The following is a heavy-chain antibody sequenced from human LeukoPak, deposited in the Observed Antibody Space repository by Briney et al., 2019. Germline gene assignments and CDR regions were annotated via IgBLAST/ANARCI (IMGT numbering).Heavy chain of an antibody. V-gene: IGHV3-33*06. Sequence: PGGSLRLSCAASGFTFSSYGMHWVRQAPGKGLEWVAVICYDGSNKYYADSVKGRFTIPRDNSKNTLYLQMNSLRAEDTAVYYCAKEAVDYYDSSSYYPFDYWGQGTLVTVSS. CDR3: AKEAVDYYDSSSYYPFDY. J-gene: IGHJ4*02. D-gene: IGHD3-22*01. CDR2: ICYDGSNK. CDR1: GFTFSSYG.